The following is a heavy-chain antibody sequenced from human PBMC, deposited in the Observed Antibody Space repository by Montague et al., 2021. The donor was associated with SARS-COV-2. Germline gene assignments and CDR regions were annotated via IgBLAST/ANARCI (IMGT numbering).Heavy chain of an antibody. Sequence: TLSLTCTVSGGSIRSGSYYWSWIRQPAGKGLEWIGRIYSSGSTNYNPSLKIRVTMSVDTSKNQFSLKVSSVTAADTAVYYCARDYGDYSYYDGLDVWGQGTTVTVSS. J-gene: IGHJ6*02. V-gene: IGHV4-61*02. CDR2: IYSSGST. D-gene: IGHD4-17*01. CDR3: ARDYGDYSYYDGLDV. CDR1: GGSIRSGSYY.